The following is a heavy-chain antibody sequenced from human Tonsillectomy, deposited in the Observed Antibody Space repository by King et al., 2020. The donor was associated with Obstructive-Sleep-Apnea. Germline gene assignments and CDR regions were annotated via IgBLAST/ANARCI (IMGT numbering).Heavy chain of an antibody. Sequence: VQLVESGGGVVQPGRSLRLSCAASGFTFSHWVRQAPGKGLEWVAVISYDGSNKYYADSVKGRFTISRDNSKNTLYLQMNSLRAEETAVYYCARERNSCDTLDSWGQGTLVTVSS. CDR1: GFTFS. D-gene: IGHD2/OR15-2a*01. J-gene: IGHJ4*02. V-gene: IGHV3-30-3*01. CDR2: ISYDGSNK. CDR3: ARERNSCDTLDS.